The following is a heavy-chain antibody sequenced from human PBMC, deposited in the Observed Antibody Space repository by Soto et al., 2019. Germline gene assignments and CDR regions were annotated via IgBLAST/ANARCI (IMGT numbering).Heavy chain of an antibody. CDR2: TYYRSKWYN. J-gene: IGHJ6*02. Sequence: TLSLTCAISGDSVSSNSAAWNWIRQSPSRGLEWLGRTYYRSKWYNDYAVSVKSRITINPDTSKNQFSLQLNSVTPEDTAVYYCARDELGYCSSTSCYDYYYGMDVWGQGTTVTVSS. CDR3: ARDELGYCSSTSCYDYYYGMDV. CDR1: GDSVSSNSAA. D-gene: IGHD2-2*01. V-gene: IGHV6-1*01.